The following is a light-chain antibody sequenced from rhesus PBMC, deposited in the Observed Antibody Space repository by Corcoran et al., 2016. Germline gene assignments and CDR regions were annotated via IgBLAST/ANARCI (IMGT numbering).Light chain of an antibody. J-gene: IGKJ3*01. CDR3: QHHGNSPFT. CDR2: RAS. CDR1: QGISNW. V-gene: IGKV1-69*01. Sequence: DIQMTQSPSSLSASVGDRVTITCRASQGISNWSAWYQQKPGKAPKLLIYRASNVETGVPSRFSGSGSGTDFTLTINSLQPEDIATYYCQHHGNSPFTFGPGTKLDIK.